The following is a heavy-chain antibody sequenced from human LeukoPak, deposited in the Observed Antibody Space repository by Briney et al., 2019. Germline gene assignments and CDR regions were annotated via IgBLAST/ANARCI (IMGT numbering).Heavy chain of an antibody. CDR1: GFTSNTYA. CDR2: ISVSGTR. D-gene: IGHD3-10*01. Sequence: GGPLRLSCVASGFTSNTYAMSCLRQAPGRVLEWVSAISVSGTRHYADSVKGLFTISRDNSKNSVYLQMNSLTAEDTAAYYCARSQGKFGENFYFDYWGRGTLVAVSS. J-gene: IGHJ4*02. V-gene: IGHV3-23*01. CDR3: ARSQGKFGENFYFDY.